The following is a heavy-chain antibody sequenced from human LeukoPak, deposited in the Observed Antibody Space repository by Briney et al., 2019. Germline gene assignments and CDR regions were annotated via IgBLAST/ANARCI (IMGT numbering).Heavy chain of an antibody. CDR3: ARVARDFDWLRAMDY. CDR1: GGSISSSNW. CDR2: IYHSGST. D-gene: IGHD3-9*01. J-gene: IGHJ4*02. Sequence: SGTLSLTCAVSGGSISSSNWWSWVRQPPGKGLEWIGEIYHSGSTNYNPSLKSRVTISVDKSKNQFSLKLSSVTAADTAVYYCARVARDFDWLRAMDYWGQGTLVTVSS. V-gene: IGHV4-4*02.